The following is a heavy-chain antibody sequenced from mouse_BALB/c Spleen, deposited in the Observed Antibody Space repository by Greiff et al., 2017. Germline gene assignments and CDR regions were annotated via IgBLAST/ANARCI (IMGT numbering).Heavy chain of an antibody. CDR3: ASRYFDY. Sequence: DVKLVESGGGLVKPGGSLKLSCAASGFAFSSYDMSWVRQTPEKRLEWVAYISSGGGSTYYPDTVKGRFTISRDNAKNTLYLQMSSLKSEDTAMYYCASRYFDYWGQGTTLTVSS. CDR2: ISSGGGST. J-gene: IGHJ2*01. D-gene: IGHD3-3*01. V-gene: IGHV5-12-1*01. CDR1: GFAFSSYD.